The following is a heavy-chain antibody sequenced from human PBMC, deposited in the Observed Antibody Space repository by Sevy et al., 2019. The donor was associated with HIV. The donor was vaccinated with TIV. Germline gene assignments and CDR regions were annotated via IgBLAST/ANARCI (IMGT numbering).Heavy chain of an antibody. CDR1: GFTFSNYW. J-gene: IGHJ6*02. CDR3: ARDCSSTTCLWGLDV. V-gene: IGHV3-7*03. D-gene: IGHD2-2*01. CDR2: IKRDGSEK. Sequence: GGSLRLSCAASGFTFSNYWMSWVRQAPGKGLEWVAHIKRDGSEKYYVDSLKGRFSISRDNPKNSRYLQMNSLRAEDTAVYYCARDCSSTTCLWGLDVGGQGTTVTVSS.